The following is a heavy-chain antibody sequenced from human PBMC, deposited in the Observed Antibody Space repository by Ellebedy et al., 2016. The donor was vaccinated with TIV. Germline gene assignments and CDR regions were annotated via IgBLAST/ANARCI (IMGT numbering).Heavy chain of an antibody. CDR3: ARRGDSDFDS. V-gene: IGHV5-10-1*01. CDR2: IHPSDSDT. J-gene: IGHJ4*02. CDR1: GYNFSNNW. D-gene: IGHD4-17*01. Sequence: GESLKISCKISGYNFSNNWISWVRQTPGKGLEWMGRIHPSDSDTDYRPSFRCHVTMSVDKSISFAFLQWSSLQASDTAMYYCARRGDSDFDSWGQGTVVTVSP.